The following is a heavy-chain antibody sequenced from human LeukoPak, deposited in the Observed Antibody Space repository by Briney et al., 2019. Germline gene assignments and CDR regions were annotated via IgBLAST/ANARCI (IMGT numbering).Heavy chain of an antibody. CDR2: INPNSGGT. J-gene: IGHJ4*02. CDR1: GFTFTSYG. V-gene: IGHV1-2*02. CDR3: ARDYTNIPDY. Sequence: GGSLRLSCAASGFTFTSYGISWVRQAPGQGLEWMGWINPNSGGTNYAQKFQGRVTMTRDTSISTAYMELSRLRSDDTAVYYCARDYTNIPDYWGQGTLVTVSS. D-gene: IGHD3-16*01.